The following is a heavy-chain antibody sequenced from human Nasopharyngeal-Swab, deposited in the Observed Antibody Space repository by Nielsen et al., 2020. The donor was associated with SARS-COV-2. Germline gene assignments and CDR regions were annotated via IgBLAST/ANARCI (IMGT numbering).Heavy chain of an antibody. CDR1: GFTFDDYA. D-gene: IGHD3-10*01. Sequence: GGSLRLSCAASGFTFDDYAMHWVRQAPGKGLEWVSGISWNSGSIGYADSVKGRFTISRDNAKNSLCLQMNSLRAEDTALYYCAKGGIITMVRGATNWGQGTLVTVSS. CDR3: AKGGIITMVRGATN. V-gene: IGHV3-9*01. J-gene: IGHJ4*02. CDR2: ISWNSGSI.